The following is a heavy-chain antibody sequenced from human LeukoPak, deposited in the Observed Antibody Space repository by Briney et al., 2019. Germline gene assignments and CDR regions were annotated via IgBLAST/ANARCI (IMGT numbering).Heavy chain of an antibody. CDR1: GFTFSSYT. CDR3: AKDLIRGLDY. CDR2: ISSSSSTI. J-gene: IGHJ4*02. V-gene: IGHV3-48*04. D-gene: IGHD3-22*01. Sequence: GGSLRLSCAASGFTFSSYTMNWVRQAPGKGLEWVSYISSSSSTIYYADSVKGRFTISRDNAKNSLYLQMNSLRAEDTAVYYCAKDLIRGLDYWGQGTLVTVSS.